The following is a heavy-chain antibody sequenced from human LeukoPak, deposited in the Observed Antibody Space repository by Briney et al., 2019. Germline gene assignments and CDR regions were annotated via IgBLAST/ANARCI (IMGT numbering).Heavy chain of an antibody. V-gene: IGHV3-30*02. J-gene: IGHJ4*02. CDR3: AKDPAMVKYYFDY. Sequence: PGGSLRLSCAASGFTFSSYGMHWVRQAPGKGLEWVAFIRYEGSNKYYADSVKGRFTISRDNSKNTLYLQMNSLRAEDTAVYYCAKDPAMVKYYFDYWGQGTLVTVSS. CDR2: IRYEGSNK. CDR1: GFTFSSYG. D-gene: IGHD5-18*01.